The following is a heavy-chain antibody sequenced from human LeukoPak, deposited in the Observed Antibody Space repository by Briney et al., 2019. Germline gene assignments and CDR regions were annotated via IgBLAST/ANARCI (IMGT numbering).Heavy chain of an antibody. D-gene: IGHD6-19*01. CDR2: ISGSGGST. V-gene: IGHV3-23*01. CDR3: AKQPTVGWYDDY. J-gene: IGHJ4*02. CDR1: GFTFSSYA. Sequence: LSGGSLRLSCAASGFTFSSYAMSWVRQAPGKGLEWVSAISGSGGSTYYADSVKGRFTISRDNSKNTLYLQMNSLRAEDTAVYYCAKQPTVGWYDDYWGQGTLVTVSS.